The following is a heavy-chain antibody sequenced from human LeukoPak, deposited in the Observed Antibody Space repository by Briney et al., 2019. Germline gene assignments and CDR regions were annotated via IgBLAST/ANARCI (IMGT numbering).Heavy chain of an antibody. CDR1: GFTVSSNY. CDR3: GKDWKLDY. CDR2: IGDNGGDT. D-gene: IGHD1-1*01. V-gene: IGHV3-23*01. J-gene: IGHJ4*02. Sequence: GGSLRLSCAASGFTVSSNYMSWVRQAPGKGLEWVSVIGDNGGDTKYADSVKGRFTISRDNSKNTLYLQMNSLRVEDTAIYYCGKDWKLDYWGQGTLVTVSS.